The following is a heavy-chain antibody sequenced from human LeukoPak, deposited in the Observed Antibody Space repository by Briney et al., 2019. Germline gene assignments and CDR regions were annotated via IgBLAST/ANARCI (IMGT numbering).Heavy chain of an antibody. V-gene: IGHV1-2*02. J-gene: IGHJ4*02. CDR3: ARDRGWTDLRDY. Sequence: ASVTVSCRASGYTFTVCYMHWVRQAPGQGREWMGWINPNSGGTNYAQKFQGRVTMTRDTSLSTAYMELSRLRSDDTAVYYCARDRGWTDLRDYWGQGTLLTVSS. CDR1: GYTFTVCY. CDR2: INPNSGGT. D-gene: IGHD3/OR15-3a*01.